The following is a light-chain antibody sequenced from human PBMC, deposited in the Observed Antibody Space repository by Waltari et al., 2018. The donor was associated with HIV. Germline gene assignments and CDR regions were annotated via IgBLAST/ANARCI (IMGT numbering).Light chain of an antibody. Sequence: QVVLTQPPSASASLGASVKLTCTLSSGHIHYVIAWHPKQPKKRPRFLMKLNSDGRHSKGDGIPDRFSGSSSGAERYLTISSLQSEDEGDYFCQTWGTGIQVFGGGTRLTVL. CDR1: SGHIHYV. V-gene: IGLV4-69*01. J-gene: IGLJ2*01. CDR2: LNSDGRH. CDR3: QTWGTGIQV.